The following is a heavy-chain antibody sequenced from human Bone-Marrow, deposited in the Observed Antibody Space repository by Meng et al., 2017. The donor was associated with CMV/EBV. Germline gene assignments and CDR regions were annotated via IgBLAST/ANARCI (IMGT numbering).Heavy chain of an antibody. Sequence: KVSRKGSGYSFNNYWIAWVRQMPGKGLEWMGIIYPGDSDPRYSPSFQDQVTNSAYNSISTSYLQWSSLQSSDTAIYYRASPSSPAYYYGMDVWGQGTTVTVSS. D-gene: IGHD2-2*01. CDR2: IYPGDSDP. V-gene: IGHV5-51*01. J-gene: IGHJ6*02. CDR3: ASPSSPAYYYGMDV. CDR1: GYSFNNYW.